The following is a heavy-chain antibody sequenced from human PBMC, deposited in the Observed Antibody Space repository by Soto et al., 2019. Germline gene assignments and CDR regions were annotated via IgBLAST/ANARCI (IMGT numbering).Heavy chain of an antibody. CDR3: ARADYGDDDY. CDR2: IHAYNGDT. Sequence: QVQLVQSGAEVKKPGASVKVSCKASGYTFSSYRISWVRQAPGQGPEWMGWIHAYNGDTKYAQKFQDRLIMTTDTSTSTAYMELRSLTSDDTAVYYCARADYGDDDYWGQGTLATVSS. CDR1: GYTFSSYR. J-gene: IGHJ4*02. V-gene: IGHV1-18*01. D-gene: IGHD4-17*01.